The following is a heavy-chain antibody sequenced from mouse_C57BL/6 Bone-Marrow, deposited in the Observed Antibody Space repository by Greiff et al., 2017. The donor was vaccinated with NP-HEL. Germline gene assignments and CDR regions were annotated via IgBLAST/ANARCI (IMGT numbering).Heavy chain of an antibody. CDR1: GYTFTSYW. V-gene: IGHV1-64*01. CDR3: ARRATVVATSAY. J-gene: IGHJ3*01. D-gene: IGHD1-1*01. CDR2: IHPNSGST. Sequence: QVQLQQPGAELVKPGASVKLSCKASGYTFTSYWMHWVKQRPGQGLEWIGMIHPNSGSTNYNEKFKSKATLTVAKSSSTAYMQLSSLTSEDSAVYYCARRATVVATSAYWGQGTLVTVSA.